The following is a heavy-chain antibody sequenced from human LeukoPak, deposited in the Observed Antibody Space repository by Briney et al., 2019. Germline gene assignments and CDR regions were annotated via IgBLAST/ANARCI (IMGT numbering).Heavy chain of an antibody. CDR1: GYTFTSYG. Sequence: GASVKVSCKASGYTFTSYGISWVRQAPGQGLEWMGWISAYNGNTNYAQKLQGRVTMTTDTSTSTAYMELSSLRSEDTAVYYCASYGWGSTNYYYYYMDVWGKGTTVTISS. J-gene: IGHJ6*03. CDR3: ASYGWGSTNYYYYYMDV. V-gene: IGHV1-18*01. D-gene: IGHD3-10*01. CDR2: ISAYNGNT.